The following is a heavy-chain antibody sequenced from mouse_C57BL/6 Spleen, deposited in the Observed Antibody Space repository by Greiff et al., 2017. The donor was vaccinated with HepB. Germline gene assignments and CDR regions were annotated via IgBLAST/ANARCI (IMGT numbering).Heavy chain of an antibody. Sequence: QVQLQQSGAELMKPGASVKLSCKATGYTFTGYWIEWVKQRPGHGLEWIGEILPGSGSTNYNAKFKGKATFTADTSSNTAYMQLSSLTTEDSAIYYCAIREDYDYDSFAYWGQGTLVTVSA. D-gene: IGHD2-4*01. CDR3: AIREDYDYDSFAY. CDR1: GYTFTGYW. CDR2: ILPGSGST. J-gene: IGHJ3*01. V-gene: IGHV1-9*01.